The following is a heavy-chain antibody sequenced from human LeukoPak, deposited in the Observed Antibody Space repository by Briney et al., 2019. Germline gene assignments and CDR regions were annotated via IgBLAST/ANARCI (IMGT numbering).Heavy chain of an antibody. V-gene: IGHV1-18*01. CDR3: ARDTPADFSANPSYYDY. Sequence: ASVNDSCKASVYTFTNYGMSGVRQAPGQGLEWMGWISAYNGNTNYAQKLQGRVTMTTDTSTSTAYMELRSLRSDDTAVYYCARDTPADFSANPSYYDYWGQGTLVTVSS. J-gene: IGHJ4*02. CDR2: ISAYNGNT. D-gene: IGHD4/OR15-4a*01. CDR1: VYTFTNYG.